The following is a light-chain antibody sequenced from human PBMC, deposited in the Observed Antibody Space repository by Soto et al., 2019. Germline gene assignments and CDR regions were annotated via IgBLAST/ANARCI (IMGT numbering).Light chain of an antibody. V-gene: IGKV1-39*01. Sequence: DIQVTQSPSSLSASVGDRVTITCRASQSISSYLHWYQQKPGKAPKLLIYAASSLQSGVPSRFSGSGSGTDFTLTISSLQPEDFATYYCQQRYTTPLAFRQATKVE. J-gene: IGKJ1*01. CDR3: QQRYTTPLA. CDR2: AAS. CDR1: QSISSY.